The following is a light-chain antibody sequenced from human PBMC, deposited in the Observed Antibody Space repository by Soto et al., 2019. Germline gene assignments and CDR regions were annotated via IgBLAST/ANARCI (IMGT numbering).Light chain of an antibody. V-gene: IGKV3D-20*02. Sequence: EIFLTQSPATLCLSAVDGATLYRRASQSVSSTSLAWYQQKPGQAPRLLIYDASSRATGIPDRFSGSGSGTDFTLTISRLEPEDFAVYYCQQRSNWPTFGPGAKVDI. CDR1: QSVSSTS. CDR2: DAS. J-gene: IGKJ3*01. CDR3: QQRSNWPT.